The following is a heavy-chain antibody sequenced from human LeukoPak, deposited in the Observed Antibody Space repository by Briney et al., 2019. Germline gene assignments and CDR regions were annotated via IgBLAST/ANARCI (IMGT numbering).Heavy chain of an antibody. CDR2: ISGSGGTT. CDR3: ARAPPCSGGSCYSGYFDW. J-gene: IGHJ4*02. V-gene: IGHV3-23*01. D-gene: IGHD2-15*01. Sequence: GGSLRLSCVVSGFTFSSNGMSWVRQAPGKGLEWVSAISGSGGTTAYADSVKGRFTISRDNSKNTLYLQMNSLRAEDTAVYYCARAPPCSGGSCYSGYFDWWGQGTLVTVSS. CDR1: GFTFSSNG.